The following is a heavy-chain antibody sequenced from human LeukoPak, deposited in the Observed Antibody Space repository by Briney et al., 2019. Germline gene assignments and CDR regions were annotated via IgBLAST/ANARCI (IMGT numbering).Heavy chain of an antibody. CDR1: GGSISSYY. CDR2: IYYSGST. CDR3: ARGAPGYCSSTTCPLDY. V-gene: IGHV4-59*07. D-gene: IGHD2-2*01. Sequence: SDTLSLTCTLSGGSISSYYWRSIRQPPGKGLGWTVYIYYSGSTNYNPSLKSRVTISVDTSTTPFSLKLSSVTAADSAVYYCARGAPGYCSSTTCPLDYWGQGTLVTVSS. J-gene: IGHJ4*02.